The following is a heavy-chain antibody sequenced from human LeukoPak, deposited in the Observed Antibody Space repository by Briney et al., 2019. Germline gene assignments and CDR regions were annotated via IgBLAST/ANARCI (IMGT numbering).Heavy chain of an antibody. J-gene: IGHJ4*02. CDR3: ALPLPTWIQLSPTPFVY. D-gene: IGHD5-18*01. V-gene: IGHV3-23*01. CDR2: ISGSGGST. Sequence: GGSLRLSCAASGFTFSSYWMHWVRQAPGKGLEWVSAISGSGGSTYYADSVKGRFTISRDNSKNTLYLQMNSLRAEDTAVYYCALPLPTWIQLSPTPFVYWGQGTLVTVSS. CDR1: GFTFSSYW.